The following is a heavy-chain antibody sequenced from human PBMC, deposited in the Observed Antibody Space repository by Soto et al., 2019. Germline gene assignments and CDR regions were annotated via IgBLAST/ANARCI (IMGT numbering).Heavy chain of an antibody. CDR2: IKSKTDGGTT. CDR1: GFTFSNAW. J-gene: IGHJ6*02. D-gene: IGHD3-16*01. CDR3: TTDMTPRYYYGMDV. Sequence: GSLRLSCAASGFTFSNAWMSWVRQAPGKGLEWVGRIKSKTDGGTTDYAAPVKGRFTISRGDSKNTLYLQMNSLKTEDTAVYYCTTDMTPRYYYGMDVWGQGTTVTVS. V-gene: IGHV3-15*01.